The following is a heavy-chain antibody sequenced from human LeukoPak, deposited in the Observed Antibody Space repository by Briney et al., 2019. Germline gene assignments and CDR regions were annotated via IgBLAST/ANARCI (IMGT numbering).Heavy chain of an antibody. V-gene: IGHV3-30*18. CDR3: AKGPIVVVIKYYFDY. Sequence: GGSLRLSCAASGLTFNNYWMHWVRQAPGKGLEWVAVISYDGSNKYYADSVKGRFTISRDNSKNTLYLQMNSLRAEDTAVYYCAKGPIVVVIKYYFDYWGQGTLVTVSS. CDR1: GLTFNNYW. CDR2: ISYDGSNK. D-gene: IGHD3-22*01. J-gene: IGHJ4*02.